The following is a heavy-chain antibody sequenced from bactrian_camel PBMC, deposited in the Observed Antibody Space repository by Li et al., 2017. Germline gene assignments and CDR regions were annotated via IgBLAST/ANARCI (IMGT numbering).Heavy chain of an antibody. D-gene: IGHD5*01. Sequence: HVQLVESGGGSVQAGGSLKLSCAAFGWVASRGCMGWFRQAPGKKREGVASINLKGSWTNYVDSVRGRFTIAQDNATNTVYLQMNSLKPDDTAMYYCAARVGWCGGDIPFAGSGAFPYRGQGTQVTVS. J-gene: IGHJ4*01. V-gene: IGHV3S53*01. CDR2: INLKGSWT. CDR3: AARVGWCGGDIPFAGSGAFPY. CDR1: GWVASRGC.